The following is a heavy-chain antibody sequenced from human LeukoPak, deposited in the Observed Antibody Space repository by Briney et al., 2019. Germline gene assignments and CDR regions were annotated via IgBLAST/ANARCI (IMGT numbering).Heavy chain of an antibody. CDR3: AKGGPYSREGYFDY. D-gene: IGHD6-13*01. Sequence: PGGSLRLSCAASGFRFSSYAMSWVRQAPGKGLEWVSSKSGDGGSTYYADSVKGRFTISRDDSKNTLFLQLNSLRPEDTAVYYCAKGGPYSREGYFDYWGQGTLVTVSS. V-gene: IGHV3-23*01. J-gene: IGHJ4*02. CDR2: KSGDGGST. CDR1: GFRFSSYA.